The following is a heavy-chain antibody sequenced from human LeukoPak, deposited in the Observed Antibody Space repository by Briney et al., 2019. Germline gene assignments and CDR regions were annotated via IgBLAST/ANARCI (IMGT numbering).Heavy chain of an antibody. D-gene: IGHD6-13*01. CDR3: ERGDYSSNWSTGDN. CDR1: GYTFTSYY. Sequence: ASEKVSYKASGYTFTSYYMHWVRQAPGQELEGMGIINPSGGSISYAQKFQGRVTMTRDTSTSTVYMELSSLRSEDTAVYYWERGDYSSNWSTGDNWGQGTLVTVSS. J-gene: IGHJ4*02. CDR2: INPSGGSI. V-gene: IGHV1-46*01.